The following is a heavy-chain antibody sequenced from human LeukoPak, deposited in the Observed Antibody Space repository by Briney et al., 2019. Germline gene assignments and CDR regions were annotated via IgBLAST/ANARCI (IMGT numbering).Heavy chain of an antibody. Sequence: GGSLRLSCAASGFTFSSYWMHWVRQAPGKGLVWVSRINSDGSSTSYADSVKGQFTISRDNAKNTLYLQMNSLRAEDTAVYYCARDYGDSEFDYWGQGTLVTVSS. CDR3: ARDYGDSEFDY. CDR2: INSDGSST. CDR1: GFTFSSYW. V-gene: IGHV3-74*01. J-gene: IGHJ4*02. D-gene: IGHD4-17*01.